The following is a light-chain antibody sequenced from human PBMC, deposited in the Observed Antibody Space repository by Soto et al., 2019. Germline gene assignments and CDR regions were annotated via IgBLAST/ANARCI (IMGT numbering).Light chain of an antibody. CDR3: QQYNSWPIT. V-gene: IGKV3D-15*01. Sequence: EIVMTQSPATLSVSPGERATLSCRASQSVDSNLAWYQQKPGQAPRLLINGASTRATGVPARFSGSGSGTEFTLTISSLQSEDFAVYYCQQYNSWPITFGQGTRLE. CDR2: GAS. J-gene: IGKJ5*01. CDR1: QSVDSN.